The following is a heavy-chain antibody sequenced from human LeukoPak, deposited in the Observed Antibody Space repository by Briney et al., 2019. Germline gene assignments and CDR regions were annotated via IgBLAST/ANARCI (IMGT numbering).Heavy chain of an antibody. V-gene: IGHV4-61*02. CDR1: GGSVTSGNYY. J-gene: IGHJ4*02. Sequence: PSQTLSLTGTVSGGSVTSGNYYWNWIRQPAGKGLEWIGRIYTNGGASYNPSLKSRVTISIDASKNQFSLKLSSVTAADTAVYYCAREPPGYWGQGILVTVSS. CDR2: IYTNGGA. CDR3: AREPPGY.